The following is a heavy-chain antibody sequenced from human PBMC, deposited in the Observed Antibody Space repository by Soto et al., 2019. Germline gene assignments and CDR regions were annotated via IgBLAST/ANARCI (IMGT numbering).Heavy chain of an antibody. CDR2: ISGAGNYP. V-gene: IGHV3-23*01. Sequence: QAGGSLRLSCAASGFTFSNHAMFWVRQAPGKGLEWVSDISGAGNYPHYADSVKGRFSISRDNSKNMLYLQMNSLRAEDTAIYYCARDPVNSSGVIDYWGQGILVTVSS. D-gene: IGHD3-22*01. CDR3: ARDPVNSSGVIDY. CDR1: GFTFSNHA. J-gene: IGHJ4*02.